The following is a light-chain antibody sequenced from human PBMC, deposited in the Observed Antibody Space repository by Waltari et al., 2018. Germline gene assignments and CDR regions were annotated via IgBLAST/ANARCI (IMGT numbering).Light chain of an antibody. Sequence: QSALTQPASVSGSPGQSIPISCIGTSSDVGGYNYVSWYQQHPGKAPRLMIYDVSNRPSGVSNRFSGSKSGNTASLTISGLQAEDEADYYCSSYTTSTTWVFGGGTKVTVL. J-gene: IGLJ3*02. CDR1: SSDVGGYNY. CDR2: DVS. CDR3: SSYTTSTTWV. V-gene: IGLV2-14*03.